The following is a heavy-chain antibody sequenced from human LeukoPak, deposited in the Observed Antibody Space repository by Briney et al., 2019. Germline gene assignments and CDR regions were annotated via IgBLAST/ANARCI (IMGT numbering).Heavy chain of an antibody. CDR3: ARDKSSSWSEASDY. CDR2: ISRSGTSE. Sequence: PGGSLRLSCAASGFTFSDYYMSWIRQAPGKGLEWVSYISRSGTSEYYADSVKGRFTISRDNAKNSLYLQMNSLRAEDTAVYYCARDKSSSWSEASDYWGQGTLVTVSS. V-gene: IGHV3-11*04. D-gene: IGHD6-13*01. J-gene: IGHJ4*02. CDR1: GFTFSDYY.